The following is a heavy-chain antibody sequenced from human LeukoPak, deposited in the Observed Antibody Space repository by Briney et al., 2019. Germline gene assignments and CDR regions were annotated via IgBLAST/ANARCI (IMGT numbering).Heavy chain of an antibody. D-gene: IGHD6-6*01. CDR3: AKDSISARQPQNFDF. CDR1: GFIFMNYG. J-gene: IGHJ4*02. V-gene: IGHV3-23*01. Sequence: PGGSLRLSCAASGFIFMNYGMSWVRQAPGKGLEWVSGISGSSSNTYYADSVKGRFTISRNNSKNTLFLQMNSLRADDTAVYYCAKDSISARQPQNFDFWGQGTLVTVSS. CDR2: ISGSSSNT.